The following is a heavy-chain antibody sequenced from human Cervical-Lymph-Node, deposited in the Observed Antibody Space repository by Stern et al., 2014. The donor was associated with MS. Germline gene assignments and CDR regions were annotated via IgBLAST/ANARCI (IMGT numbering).Heavy chain of an antibody. CDR2: VIPFVGTS. V-gene: IGHV1-69*06. D-gene: IGHD3-16*01. Sequence: QVQLVQSGAEVKKPGSSVRVSCKASGGISWVRQAPGQGLEWMGGVIPFVGTSNYAQKFQGRVTITADTATNTAYLELSSLRLDDTAVYYCARGGGDNWFDPWGQGTLVTVSS. CDR3: ARGGGDNWFDP. CDR1: GG. J-gene: IGHJ5*02.